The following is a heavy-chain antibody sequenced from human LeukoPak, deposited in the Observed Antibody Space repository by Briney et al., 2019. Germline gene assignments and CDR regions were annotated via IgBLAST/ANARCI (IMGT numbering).Heavy chain of an antibody. Sequence: DSVRGRFTISRDNAKNSLYLQMDGLRAEDTAVYYCARLSNPGYCSAGTCFTDGGFDYWGQGTLVTVSS. J-gene: IGHJ4*02. D-gene: IGHD2-15*01. CDR3: ARLSNPGYCSAGTCFTDGGFDY. V-gene: IGHV3-7*01.